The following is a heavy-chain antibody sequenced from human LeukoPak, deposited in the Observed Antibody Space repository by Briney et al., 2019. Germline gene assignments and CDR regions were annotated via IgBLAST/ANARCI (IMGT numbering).Heavy chain of an antibody. J-gene: IGHJ4*02. Sequence: GGSLRLSCAASGFTFSSYAMHWVRQAPGKGLEWVAVISYDGSNKYYADSVKGRFTISRDNSKNTLYLQMNSLRAEDTAVYYCARDLKGFYGSGPILDYWGQGTLVTVSS. D-gene: IGHD3-10*01. CDR3: ARDLKGFYGSGPILDY. CDR1: GFTFSSYA. CDR2: ISYDGSNK. V-gene: IGHV3-30-3*01.